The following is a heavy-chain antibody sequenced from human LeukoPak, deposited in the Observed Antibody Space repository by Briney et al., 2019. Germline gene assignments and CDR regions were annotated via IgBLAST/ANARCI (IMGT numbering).Heavy chain of an antibody. CDR1: GGSFSGYY. CDR3: ARPKRRRVRGFIIPPAAGWFAP. D-gene: IGHD3-10*01. CDR2: INHSGST. Sequence: SETLSLTCAVYGGSFSGYYWSWIRQPPGKGLEWIGEINHSGSTNYDPSLKSRVTISVDTSKNQFSLKLSSVTAADTAVYYCARPKRRRVRGFIIPPAAGWFAPWGQGTLVPASS. J-gene: IGHJ5*02. V-gene: IGHV4-34*01.